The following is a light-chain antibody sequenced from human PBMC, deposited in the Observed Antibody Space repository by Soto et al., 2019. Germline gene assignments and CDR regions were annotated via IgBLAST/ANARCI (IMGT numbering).Light chain of an antibody. CDR1: QSISTW. Sequence: DIQMTQSPSTLSASVGDRVTITCRASQSISTWLAWYQQKPGKAPKLLIYTASHLERGVPSRFSGSGSGTEFTLTISSLQPDDFATYYCQQHNSYPRTFGQGTKVEIK. CDR2: TAS. CDR3: QQHNSYPRT. V-gene: IGKV1-5*03. J-gene: IGKJ1*01.